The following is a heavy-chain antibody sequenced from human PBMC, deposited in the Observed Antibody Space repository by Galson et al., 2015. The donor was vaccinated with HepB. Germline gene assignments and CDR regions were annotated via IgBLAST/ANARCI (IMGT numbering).Heavy chain of an antibody. J-gene: IGHJ3*02. CDR3: AADSSGSLDAFDI. CDR2: SSYSGIT. V-gene: IGHV4-59*01. Sequence: ETLSLTCTVSGDSISNYYWNWIRQPPGRGLEWIGYSSYSGITSYNPSLKSRVTISGDSSKNQFSLRLTSVTAADTAVYYCAADSSGSLDAFDIWGQGTMVTVSS. D-gene: IGHD6-19*01. CDR1: GDSISNYY.